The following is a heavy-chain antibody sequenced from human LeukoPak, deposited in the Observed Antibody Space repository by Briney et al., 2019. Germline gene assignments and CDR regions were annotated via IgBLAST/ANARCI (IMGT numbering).Heavy chain of an antibody. D-gene: IGHD3-10*01. V-gene: IGHV1-46*01. CDR3: ARERSLLLWFGELSH. J-gene: IGHJ4*02. Sequence: ASVKVSCKASGYTFTGYYMHWVRQAPGQGLEWMGIINPSGGSTSYAQKFQGRVTMTRDMSTSTVYMELSSLRSEDTAVYYCARERSLLLWFGELSHWGQGTLVTVSS. CDR1: GYTFTGYY. CDR2: INPSGGST.